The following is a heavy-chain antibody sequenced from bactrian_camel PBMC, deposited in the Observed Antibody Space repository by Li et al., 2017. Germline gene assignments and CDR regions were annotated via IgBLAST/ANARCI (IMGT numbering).Heavy chain of an antibody. D-gene: IGHD6*01. J-gene: IGHJ4*01. CDR3: AADLGWCGSAPLQRTFRN. CDR2: VVPGSRSGA. CDR1: GAPASTYC. Sequence: HVQLVESGGGSVVAGGSLTLSCTASGAPASTYCMAWFRQTPGQERQGVAGVVPGSRSGAFYSDSVKGRFTISQDNAKNTLYLQMNSLKPEDTAVYYCAADLGWCGSAPLQRTFRNWGQGTQVTVS. V-gene: IGHV3S1*01.